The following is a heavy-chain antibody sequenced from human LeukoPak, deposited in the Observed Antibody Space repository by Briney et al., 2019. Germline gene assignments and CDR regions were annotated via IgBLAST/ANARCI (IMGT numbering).Heavy chain of an antibody. CDR1: GYTFTGYY. Sequence: ASVKVSCKASGYTFTGYYMHWVRQAPGQGLEWMGWINPNSGGTNYAQKFQGRVTMTRDTSTSTAYMELSRLRSDDTAVYYCARAKGIAVAGISGYWGQGTLVTVSS. J-gene: IGHJ4*02. D-gene: IGHD6-19*01. CDR3: ARAKGIAVAGISGY. V-gene: IGHV1-2*02. CDR2: INPNSGGT.